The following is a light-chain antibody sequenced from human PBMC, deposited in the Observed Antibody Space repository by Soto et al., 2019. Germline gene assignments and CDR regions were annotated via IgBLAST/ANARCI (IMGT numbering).Light chain of an antibody. CDR1: QSVSGW. J-gene: IGKJ1*01. CDR3: QQYNSYRT. Sequence: DIQMTQSPSTLSASVGDTVTVTCRASQSVSGWLAWYQQKPGKASKLLIYDASSLESGVPSRFSGSGSGTEFTLTISSLQPDDFATYYCQQYNSYRTFGQGTKVDIK. V-gene: IGKV1-5*01. CDR2: DAS.